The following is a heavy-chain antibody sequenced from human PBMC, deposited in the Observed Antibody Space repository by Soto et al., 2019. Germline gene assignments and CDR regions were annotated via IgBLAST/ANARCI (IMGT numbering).Heavy chain of an antibody. D-gene: IGHD2-15*01. CDR3: AHKPTVVPAATSTWFDP. Sequence: QITLKESGPTLVKPTQTLTLTCTFSGFSLSSSGEGVAWIRQPPGKALEWLALIYWDDDKRYSPSLKSRLTNTKDTSKRQVVHTMTNMDPVDTGTYCCAHKPTVVPAATSTWFDPWGQGTLVTVSS. CDR2: IYWDDDK. J-gene: IGHJ5*02. CDR1: GFSLSSSGEG. V-gene: IGHV2-5*02.